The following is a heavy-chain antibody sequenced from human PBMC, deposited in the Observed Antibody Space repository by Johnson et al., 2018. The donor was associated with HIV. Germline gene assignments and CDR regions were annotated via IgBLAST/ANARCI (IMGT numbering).Heavy chain of an antibody. CDR2: ISGSGGST. J-gene: IGHJ3*02. CDR3: ANTSPGSGSFGAFDI. Sequence: QMLLVESGGGVVQPGGSLRLSCAASGFTFSNYAMHWVRQAPGKGLEWVSAISGSGGSTYYADSVKGRFSVSRDNSKNTLYLQMNSLRAEDTAVYYCANTSPGSGSFGAFDIWGQGTMVTVSS. V-gene: IGHV3-NL1*01. CDR1: GFTFSNYA. D-gene: IGHD3-10*01.